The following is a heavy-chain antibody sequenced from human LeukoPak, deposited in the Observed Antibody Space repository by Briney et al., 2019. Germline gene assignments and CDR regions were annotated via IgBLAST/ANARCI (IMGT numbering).Heavy chain of an antibody. J-gene: IGHJ5*02. D-gene: IGHD6-6*01. Sequence: GASVKVSCKASGITVTDYFIHWVRQAPEQGLEWMGCINPHNGGTNYGQTIQGRVNMTRDTSINTVYMEVSRLTSCDTAIYYCAGHSSSSDGWFDPWGQGTLVTVSS. CDR2: INPHNGGT. V-gene: IGHV1-2*02. CDR1: GITVTDYF. CDR3: AGHSSSSDGWFDP.